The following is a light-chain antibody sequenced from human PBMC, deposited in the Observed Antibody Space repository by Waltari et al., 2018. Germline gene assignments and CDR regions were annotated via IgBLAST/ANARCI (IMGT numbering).Light chain of an antibody. V-gene: IGKV1-33*01. CDR2: DAS. J-gene: IGKJ3*01. Sequence: DIQMTQSPSSLSASVGDRVTITCQARQDIDIYLSWYQQKSGNAPKLLIYDASNLETGVPSMFSGSGSGTDFTFTISSLQPEDVATYYCQQYDNLPPFTFGPGTKVDIK. CDR3: QQYDNLPPFT. CDR1: QDIDIY.